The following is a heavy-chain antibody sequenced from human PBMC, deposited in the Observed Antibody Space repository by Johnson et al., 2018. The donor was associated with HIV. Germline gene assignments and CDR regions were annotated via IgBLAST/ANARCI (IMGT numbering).Heavy chain of an antibody. V-gene: IGHV3-9*01. CDR2: IGWSSGCV. Sequence: VQLVESGGGVVQPGRSLRLSCAVSGLTFSNYAMHWVRQAPGKGLEWVSGIGWSSGCVGYAESVKGRFTVSRDNVKNSLYLQMNSLRVGDTPLYYCAKEAPGRWDLPIWAAFDIWGQGTMVTVSS. D-gene: IGHD1-26*01. J-gene: IGHJ3*02. CDR1: GLTFSNYA. CDR3: AKEAPGRWDLPIWAAFDI.